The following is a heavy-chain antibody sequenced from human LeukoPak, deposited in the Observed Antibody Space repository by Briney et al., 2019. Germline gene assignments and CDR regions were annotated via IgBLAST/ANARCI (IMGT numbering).Heavy chain of an antibody. D-gene: IGHD4-17*01. Sequence: GGSLRLPCTASGFSFSSHAMSWVRQAPGKGLEWVSAISGSGGTTYYADSVKGRFTISRDNSKNTLYLQMNSLRGEDTAVYYCAKDRTVTTLYWFDPWGQGTLVTVSS. CDR2: ISGSGGTT. J-gene: IGHJ5*02. CDR1: GFSFSSHA. CDR3: AKDRTVTTLYWFDP. V-gene: IGHV3-23*01.